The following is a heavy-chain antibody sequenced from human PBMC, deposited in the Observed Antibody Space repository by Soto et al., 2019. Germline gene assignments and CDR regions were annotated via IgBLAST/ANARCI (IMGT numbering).Heavy chain of an antibody. D-gene: IGHD3-9*01. CDR1: GFTFSSYD. V-gene: IGHV3-13*01. J-gene: IGHJ4*02. CDR2: IGTAGDT. Sequence: GGSLRLSCAASGFTFSSYDMHWVRQATGKGLEWVSAIGTAGDTYYPGSVKGRFTISRENAKNSLYLQMNSLRAEDTAVYYCARGPAGRYSDWLLYGPGFDYWGQGTLVTVSS. CDR3: ARGPAGRYSDWLLYGPGFDY.